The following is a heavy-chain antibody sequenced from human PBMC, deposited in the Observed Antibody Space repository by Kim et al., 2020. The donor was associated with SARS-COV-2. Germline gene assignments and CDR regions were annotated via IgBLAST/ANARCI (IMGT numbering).Heavy chain of an antibody. CDR1: GFTFTSSA. V-gene: IGHV1-58*02. D-gene: IGHD3-22*01. Sequence: SVKVSCKASGFTFTSSAMQWVRQARGQRLEWIGWIVVGSGNTNYAQKFQERVTITRDMSTSTAYMELSSLRSEDTAVYYCAASPRADYYDSSGYYYWGQGTLVTVSS. J-gene: IGHJ4*02. CDR2: IVVGSGNT. CDR3: AASPRADYYDSSGYYY.